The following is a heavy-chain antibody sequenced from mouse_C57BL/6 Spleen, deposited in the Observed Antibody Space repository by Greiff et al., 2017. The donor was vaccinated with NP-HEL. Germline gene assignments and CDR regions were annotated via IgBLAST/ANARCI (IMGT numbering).Heavy chain of an antibody. D-gene: IGHD1-1*01. Sequence: QVQLKESGPGILQSSQTLSLTCSFSGFSLSTSGMGVSWIRQPSGKGLEWLAHIYWDDDKRYNPSLKSRLTISKDTSRNQVFLKITSVDTADTATYYCARDYGSPWFAYWGQGTLVTVSA. CDR3: ARDYGSPWFAY. J-gene: IGHJ3*01. CDR1: GFSLSTSGMG. V-gene: IGHV8-12*01. CDR2: IYWDDDK.